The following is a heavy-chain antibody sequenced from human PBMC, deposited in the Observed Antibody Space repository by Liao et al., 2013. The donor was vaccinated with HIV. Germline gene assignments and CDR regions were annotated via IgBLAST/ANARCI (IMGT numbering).Heavy chain of an antibody. Sequence: QVQLQQWGARLLKPSETLSLTCAVYGGSFTDFYWSWIRQPPGKGLEWIGEINHSGSTNYNPSLKSRITISLDTSKNQFSLRLSSVTAADTAVYYCARGWFDPWGQGTRVVPSP. J-gene: IGHJ5*02. V-gene: IGHV4-34*01. CDR3: ARGWFDP. CDR1: GGSFTDFY. CDR2: INHSGST.